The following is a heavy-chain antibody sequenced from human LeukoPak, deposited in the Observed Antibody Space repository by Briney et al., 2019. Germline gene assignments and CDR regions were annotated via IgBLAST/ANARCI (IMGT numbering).Heavy chain of an antibody. D-gene: IGHD2-15*01. CDR2: IRYDGSNK. CDR1: GFTFSSYS. Sequence: GGSLRLSCAASGFTFSSYSMNWVRQAPGKGLEWVAFIRYDGSNKYYADSVKGRFTISRDNSKNTLYLQMNSLRAEDTAVYYCAKEAVYCSGGSCLYFDYWGQGTLVTVSS. V-gene: IGHV3-30*02. CDR3: AKEAVYCSGGSCLYFDY. J-gene: IGHJ4*02.